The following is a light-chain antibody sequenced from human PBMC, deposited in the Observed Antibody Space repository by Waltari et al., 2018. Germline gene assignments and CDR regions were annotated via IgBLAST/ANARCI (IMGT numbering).Light chain of an antibody. Sequence: VMTQSPVSLTLSLGARAPINCKSSQSVFYTPTNKYYVAWYQQKPGQPPKLLIYWASNRTAGVPNRIWGSGSGKDFTHTNTSLQADDVAVYYWQQYLKTPQTFGPGTKVEIK. J-gene: IGKJ3*01. CDR1: QSVFYTPTNKYY. CDR2: WAS. CDR3: QQYLKTPQT. V-gene: IGKV4-1*01.